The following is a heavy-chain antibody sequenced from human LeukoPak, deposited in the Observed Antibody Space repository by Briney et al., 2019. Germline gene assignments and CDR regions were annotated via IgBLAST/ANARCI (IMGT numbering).Heavy chain of an antibody. D-gene: IGHD3-10*01. CDR3: ATDLDGSGSPPDY. Sequence: ASVKVSCKASGYTFTGYYMHWVRQAPGKGLEWMGGFDPEDGETIYAQKFQGRVTMTEDTSTDTAYMELSSLRSEDTAVYYCATDLDGSGSPPDYWGQGTLVTVSS. V-gene: IGHV1-24*01. J-gene: IGHJ4*02. CDR1: GYTFTGYY. CDR2: FDPEDGET.